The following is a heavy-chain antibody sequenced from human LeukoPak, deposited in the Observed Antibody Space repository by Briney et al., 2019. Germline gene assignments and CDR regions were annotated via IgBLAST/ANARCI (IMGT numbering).Heavy chain of an antibody. CDR2: INPSGGST. J-gene: IGHJ4*02. V-gene: IGHV1-46*01. Sequence: GASVKVSCKASGYTFTSYYMHWVRQAPGQGLEWMGIINPSGGSTSYAQKFQGRVTMTRDTSTSTVYMELSSLRSEDTAVYYCARDRADRGYSQNFDSWGRGTLVTVSS. CDR3: ARDRADRGYSQNFDS. D-gene: IGHD5-12*01. CDR1: GYTFTSYY.